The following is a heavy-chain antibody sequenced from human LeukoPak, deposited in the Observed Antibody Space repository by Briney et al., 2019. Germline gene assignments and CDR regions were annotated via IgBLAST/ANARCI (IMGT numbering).Heavy chain of an antibody. D-gene: IGHD3-9*01. V-gene: IGHV3-23*01. Sequence: GGSLRLSCAASGFPFRNYVMSWVRQAPGKGLEWVSAISGSGGSTYYADSVKGRFTISRDNAKNSLYLQMNSLRAEDTAVYYCARGSGENYDSLTGPAPFDYWGQGTLVTVSS. CDR2: ISGSGGST. J-gene: IGHJ4*02. CDR3: ARGSGENYDSLTGPAPFDY. CDR1: GFPFRNYV.